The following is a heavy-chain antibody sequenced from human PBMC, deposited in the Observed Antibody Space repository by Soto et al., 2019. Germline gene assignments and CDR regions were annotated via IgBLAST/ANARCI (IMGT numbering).Heavy chain of an antibody. Sequence: SETLSLTCAVYGGSFSGYYWSWIRQPPGKGLEWIGEINHSGSTNYNPSLKSRVTISVDTSKNQFSLKLSSVTAADTAVYYCARGRLWFGRYYYGMDVWGQGTTVTVSS. CDR3: ARGRLWFGRYYYGMDV. CDR1: GGSFSGYY. V-gene: IGHV4-34*01. CDR2: INHSGST. D-gene: IGHD3-10*01. J-gene: IGHJ6*02.